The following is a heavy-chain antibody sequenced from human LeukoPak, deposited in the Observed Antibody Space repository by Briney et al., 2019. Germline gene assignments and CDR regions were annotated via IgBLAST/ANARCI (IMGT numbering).Heavy chain of an antibody. CDR1: GGSISSYY. V-gene: IGHV4-59*01. D-gene: IGHD2-2*02. Sequence: PSETLSLTCTVSGGSISSYYWSWIRQPPGKGLEGIGYIYYSGSTNYNPSLKSRVTISVDTSKSQFSLKLSSVTAADTAVYYCARVVGYCSSTSCYKNYYYYGMDVWGKGTTVTVSS. CDR2: IYYSGST. CDR3: ARVVGYCSSTSCYKNYYYYGMDV. J-gene: IGHJ6*04.